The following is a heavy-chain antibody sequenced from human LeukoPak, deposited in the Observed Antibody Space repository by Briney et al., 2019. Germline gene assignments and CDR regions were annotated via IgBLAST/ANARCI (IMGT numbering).Heavy chain of an antibody. V-gene: IGHV3-30*18. J-gene: IGHJ4*02. CDR1: GFTFSSYG. Sequence: PGGSLRLSCAASGFTFSSYGMHWVRQAPGKGLEWVAVISYDGSNKYYADSVKGRFTISRDNSKNTLYLQMNSLRAEDTAVYYCAKDGAGQFDYWGQGTLVTVSS. D-gene: IGHD1-26*01. CDR3: AKDGAGQFDY. CDR2: ISYDGSNK.